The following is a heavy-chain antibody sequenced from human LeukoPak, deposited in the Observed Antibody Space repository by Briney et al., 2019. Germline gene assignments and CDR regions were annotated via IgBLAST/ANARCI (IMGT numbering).Heavy chain of an antibody. V-gene: IGHV4-59*08. CDR2: IYSTGST. J-gene: IGHJ6*02. CDR3: ARYIVVDYYYGMDV. D-gene: IGHD2-2*01. Sequence: SETLSLTCTVSGGSISNYYWSWLRQPPGEGLEWIGHIYSTGSTTYSPSLKSRVIMSADTSKNQFSLKVTSVTAADTAVYYCARYIVVDYYYGMDVWGQGTTVTVSS. CDR1: GGSISNYY.